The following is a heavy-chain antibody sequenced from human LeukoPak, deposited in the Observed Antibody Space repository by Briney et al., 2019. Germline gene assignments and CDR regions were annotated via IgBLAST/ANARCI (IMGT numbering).Heavy chain of an antibody. CDR3: ARLLTYPSWWFDP. V-gene: IGHV4-59*01. CDR1: GGSLTSYY. CDR2: IYCSVSPNSDST. J-gene: IGHJ5*02. Sequence: SETLSLTCTVSGGSLTSYYWSWIRQPPGKGPEWIGYIYCSVSPNSDSTSYNPSLKSRVTISVDTSKNQFSLKVNSVTAADTAVYYCARLLTYPSWWFDPWGQGTLVTVSS. D-gene: IGHD3-16*01.